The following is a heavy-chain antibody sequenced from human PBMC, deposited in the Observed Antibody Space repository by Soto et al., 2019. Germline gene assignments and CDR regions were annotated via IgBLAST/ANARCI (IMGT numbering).Heavy chain of an antibody. V-gene: IGHV4-61*01. CDR1: GDSVCRGKYY. CDR2: IYYTGST. Sequence: SEPLSLNCTVSGDSVCRGKYYWSWIRQPPGKGLEWIGFIYYTGSTSYNPSLKSRVTISMDTSKNQFSLKLTSVTAADTAVYYCASALYCGGGSCSFDPWGQGTLVTVSS. J-gene: IGHJ5*02. CDR3: ASALYCGGGSCSFDP. D-gene: IGHD2-15*01.